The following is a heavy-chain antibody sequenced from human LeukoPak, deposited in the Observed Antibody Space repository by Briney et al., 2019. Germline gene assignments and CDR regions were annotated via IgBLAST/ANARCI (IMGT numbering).Heavy chain of an antibody. V-gene: IGHV4-61*01. J-gene: IGHJ4*02. CDR3: ARIRITMVRGVIMGYYFDY. Sequence: KPSETLSLTCTVSGYSISSGYYWSWIRQPPGKGLEWIGYIYYSGSTNYNPSLKSRVTISVDTSKNQFSLKLSSVTAADTAVYYCARIRITMVRGVIMGYYFDYWGQGTLVTVSS. D-gene: IGHD3-10*01. CDR2: IYYSGST. CDR1: GYSISSGYY.